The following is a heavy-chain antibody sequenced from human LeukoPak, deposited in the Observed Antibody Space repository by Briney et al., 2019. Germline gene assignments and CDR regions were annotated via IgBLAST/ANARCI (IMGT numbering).Heavy chain of an antibody. J-gene: IGHJ5*02. CDR2: ISGSGGST. CDR3: AKDRTGATGADWFDP. V-gene: IGHV3-23*01. Sequence: GGSLRLSCAASGFSVSSNYMSWVRQAPGKGLEWVSAISGSGGSTYYADSVKGRFTISRDNSKNTLSLQMNSLRADDTAVYYCAKDRTGATGADWFDPWGQGTLVTVSS. CDR1: GFSVSSNY. D-gene: IGHD1-1*01.